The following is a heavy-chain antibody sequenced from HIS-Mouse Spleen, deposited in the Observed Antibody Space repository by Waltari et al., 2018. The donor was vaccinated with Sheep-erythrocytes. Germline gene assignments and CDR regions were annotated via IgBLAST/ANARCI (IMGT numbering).Heavy chain of an antibody. J-gene: IGHJ4*02. D-gene: IGHD1-26*01. CDR2: INISRYYI. V-gene: IGHV3-21*01. Sequence: EVQLVESGGGLVKPGGSLRLSCAASGFTFSSYSMNWVRQATGKRLEWGSSINISRYYIDYADSVKGRFTISRDNAKNSLYLQMNSLRAEDTAVYYCARVASGATFDYWGQGTLVTVSS. CDR1: GFTFSSYS. CDR3: ARVASGATFDY.